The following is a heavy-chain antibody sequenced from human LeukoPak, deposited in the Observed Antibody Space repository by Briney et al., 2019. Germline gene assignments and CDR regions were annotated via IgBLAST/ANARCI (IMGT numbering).Heavy chain of an antibody. CDR2: INHSGST. V-gene: IGHV4-34*01. CDR1: GGSLSGYY. CDR3: ASSRPNLYYYYGMDV. Sequence: SETLSLTCAVYGGSLSGYYWSWIRQPPGKGLEWIGEINHSGSTNYNPSLKSRDTISVDTSKNQFSLKLSSVTAADTAVYYCASSRPNLYYYYGMDVWGQGTTVPVSS. J-gene: IGHJ6*02.